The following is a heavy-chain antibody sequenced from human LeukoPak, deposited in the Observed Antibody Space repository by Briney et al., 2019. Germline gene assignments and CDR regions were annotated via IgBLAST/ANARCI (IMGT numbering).Heavy chain of an antibody. D-gene: IGHD3-3*01. CDR1: GFTFSSYS. J-gene: IGHJ4*02. Sequence: GGSLRLSCAASGFTFSSYSMNWVRQAPGKGLEWVSSISSSSSYIYYADSVKGRFTISRDNAKNSLYLQMNSLRAEDTAVYYCAREGYDFWSGYHHAAFDYWGQGTLVTVSS. V-gene: IGHV3-21*01. CDR3: AREGYDFWSGYHHAAFDY. CDR2: ISSSSSYI.